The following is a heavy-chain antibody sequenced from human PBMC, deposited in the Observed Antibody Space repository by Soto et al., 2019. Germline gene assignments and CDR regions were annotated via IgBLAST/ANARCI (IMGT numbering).Heavy chain of an antibody. CDR3: ARHGEGYCSGGSCLYYGMDV. V-gene: IGHV5-51*01. Sequence: GESLKISCKGSGYSFTTHWIVWVRQMPEKGLEWVGIIYPGDSETRYSPSFQGQVSISADQSTSTAYLQWSSLEASDSAIYYCARHGEGYCSGGSCLYYGMDVWGQGTTVTVSS. CDR2: IYPGDSET. CDR1: GYSFTTHW. J-gene: IGHJ6*02. D-gene: IGHD2-15*01.